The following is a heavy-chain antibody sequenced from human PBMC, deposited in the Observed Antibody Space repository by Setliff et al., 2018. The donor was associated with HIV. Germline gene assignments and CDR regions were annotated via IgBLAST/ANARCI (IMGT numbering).Heavy chain of an antibody. J-gene: IGHJ2*01. Sequence: SETLSLTCTVSGGSISSDYWSWIRQPPGKGLEWIGYISYSGSTNYNPSLKSRVTISVEKSKNQFSLSLSSVTAADTAVYYCAREYSSSSANWYFDLWGRGTLVTVSS. CDR1: GGSISSDY. D-gene: IGHD6-6*01. V-gene: IGHV4-59*01. CDR2: ISYSGST. CDR3: AREYSSSSANWYFDL.